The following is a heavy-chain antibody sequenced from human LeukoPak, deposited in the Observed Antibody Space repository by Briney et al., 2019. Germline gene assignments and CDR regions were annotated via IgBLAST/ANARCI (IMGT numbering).Heavy chain of an antibody. D-gene: IGHD2-2*01. CDR1: GVSISSHY. CDR3: ARQKCTSTSCLTKNAFDI. CDR2: IYYSGST. Sequence: SETLSLTCTVSGVSISSHYWIWLRQPPGKGLEWFGYIYYSGSTNYNPSLKSRVTISLDTSKKQFSLDLSSVTAADTAVYYCARQKCTSTSCLTKNAFDIWGRGTMVTVSS. V-gene: IGHV4-59*08. J-gene: IGHJ3*02.